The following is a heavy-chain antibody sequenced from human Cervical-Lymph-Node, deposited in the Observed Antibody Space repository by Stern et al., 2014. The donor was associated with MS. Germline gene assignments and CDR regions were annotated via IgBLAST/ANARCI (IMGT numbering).Heavy chain of an antibody. CDR3: AREVAGHRLGMMDV. D-gene: IGHD6-19*01. Sequence: QVQLVESGAEVKTPGASVKLSCKASTYTFISYYMHWGRQAPGQGLEWMGIINPSGGSTSYAQKFQGRVTMTRDTSTSTVYMELSSLRSEDTAVYYCAREVAGHRLGMMDVWGQGTSVTVSS. V-gene: IGHV1-46*01. CDR2: INPSGGST. CDR1: TYTFISYY. J-gene: IGHJ6*02.